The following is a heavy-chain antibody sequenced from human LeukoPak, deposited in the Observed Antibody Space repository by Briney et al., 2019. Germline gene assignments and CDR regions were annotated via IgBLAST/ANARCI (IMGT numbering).Heavy chain of an antibody. CDR1: GFTFSSYS. CDR2: ISSSSSTI. Sequence: GGSLRLSCAASGFTFSSYSMNWVRQAPGKGLEWVSYISSSSSTIYYADSVKGRFTISRDNAKNSLYLQMNSLRAEDTAVYYCAREDSSGYYYLVSHWGQGTLVTVSS. D-gene: IGHD3-22*01. CDR3: AREDSSGYYYLVSH. V-gene: IGHV3-48*01. J-gene: IGHJ4*02.